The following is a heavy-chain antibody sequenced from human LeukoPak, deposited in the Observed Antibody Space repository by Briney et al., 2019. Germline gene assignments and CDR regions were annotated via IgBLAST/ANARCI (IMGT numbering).Heavy chain of an antibody. J-gene: IGHJ4*02. CDR3: ARADTTYGSGSYFTFDY. Sequence: ASVKVSCKASGYTFTGYYMHWVRQAPGQGLEWMGWINPNSGGTNYAQKFQGWVTMTRDTSISTAYMELSRLISDDTAVYYCARADTTYGSGSYFTFDYWGQGTLVTVSS. D-gene: IGHD3-10*01. CDR2: INPNSGGT. CDR1: GYTFTGYY. V-gene: IGHV1-2*04.